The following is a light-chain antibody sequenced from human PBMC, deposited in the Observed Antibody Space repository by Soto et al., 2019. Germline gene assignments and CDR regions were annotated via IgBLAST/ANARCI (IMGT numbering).Light chain of an antibody. CDR2: EVS. Sequence: QSALTQPASVSGSPGQSITIPCTGTSSDVGGFNYVSWYQQHPGQAPKLMIYEVSNRPSGVSNRFSGSKSVNTASLTISGLQAEDEADYYCTPYTSSNTFVVFGGGTQLTVL. V-gene: IGLV2-14*01. CDR3: TPYTSSNTFVV. CDR1: SSDVGGFNY. J-gene: IGLJ2*01.